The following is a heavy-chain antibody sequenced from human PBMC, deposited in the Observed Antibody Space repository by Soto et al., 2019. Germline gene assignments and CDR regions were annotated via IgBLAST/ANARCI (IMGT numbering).Heavy chain of an antibody. CDR3: ARGIAVAGYYYYYYMDV. Sequence: SETLSLTCTVSGGSISSYYWSWIRQPPGKGLEWIGYIYYSGSTNYNPSLKSRVTISVDTSKNQFSLKLSSVTAADTAVYYCARGIAVAGYYYYYYMDVWGKGTTVTVSS. CDR1: GGSISSYY. D-gene: IGHD6-19*01. CDR2: IYYSGST. J-gene: IGHJ6*03. V-gene: IGHV4-59*01.